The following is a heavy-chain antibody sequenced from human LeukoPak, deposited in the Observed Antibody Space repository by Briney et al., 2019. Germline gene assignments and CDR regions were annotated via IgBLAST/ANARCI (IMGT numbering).Heavy chain of an antibody. Sequence: GGSLRLSCAASGFTFGNAYMSWVRQAPGKVLEWVGRIKNKAEGGTTDYAAPVKGRFTISRDDSTSTLYLQMNSLKTEDTAVYYCGTGSAFDIWGQGTMVTVSS. CDR3: GTGSAFDI. J-gene: IGHJ3*02. CDR2: IKNKAEGGTT. V-gene: IGHV3-15*01. CDR1: GFTFGNAY. D-gene: IGHD1-1*01.